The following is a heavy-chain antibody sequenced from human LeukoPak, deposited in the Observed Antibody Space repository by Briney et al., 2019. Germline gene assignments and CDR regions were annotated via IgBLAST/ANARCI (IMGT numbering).Heavy chain of an antibody. CDR3: ARGLRMVAAANGY. Sequence: ASVKVSCKVSGLTLNSDGITWVRQVPGQGLQWMGWIGADNDNTNYAQIFQGRVTMTRNTSISTAYMELSSLRSEDTAVYYCARGLRMVAAANGYWGQGTLVTVSS. CDR1: GLTLNSDG. J-gene: IGHJ4*02. D-gene: IGHD2-15*01. V-gene: IGHV1-8*01. CDR2: IGADNDNT.